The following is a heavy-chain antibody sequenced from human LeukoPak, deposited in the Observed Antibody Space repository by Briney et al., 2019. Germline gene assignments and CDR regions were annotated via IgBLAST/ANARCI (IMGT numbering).Heavy chain of an antibody. Sequence: ASVKVSCKASGYTFTRYYMHWVRQAPGQGLEWMGWINPNSGGTNYAQKFQGRVTMTRDTSISTAYMELSRLRSDDTAVYYCAREEYVIEAFDIWGQGTMVTVSS. CDR1: GYTFTRYY. D-gene: IGHD3-22*01. V-gene: IGHV1-2*02. CDR2: INPNSGGT. CDR3: AREEYVIEAFDI. J-gene: IGHJ3*02.